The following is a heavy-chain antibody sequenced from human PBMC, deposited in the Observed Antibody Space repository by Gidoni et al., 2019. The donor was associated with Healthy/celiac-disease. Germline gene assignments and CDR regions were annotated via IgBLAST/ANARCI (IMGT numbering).Heavy chain of an antibody. CDR2: ISGSGGTT. V-gene: IGHV3-23*04. J-gene: IGHJ4*02. CDR3: AKGTGAIFGVVTSLPDY. Sequence: EVQLVESGGGLVQPGGSLRLSCAASGFTFSSYGMSWVRQAPGKGLEWVSAISGSGGTTYYADSVKGRLTISRDNSKNTLFLQMNSLRAEDTAVYYCAKGTGAIFGVVTSLPDYWGQGTLVTVSS. D-gene: IGHD3-3*01. CDR1: GFTFSSYG.